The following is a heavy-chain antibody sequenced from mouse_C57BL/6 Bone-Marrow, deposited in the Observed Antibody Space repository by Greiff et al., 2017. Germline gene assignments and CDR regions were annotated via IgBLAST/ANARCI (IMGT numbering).Heavy chain of an antibody. J-gene: IGHJ1*03. CDR3: ARHVTGTYFDV. Sequence: EVQLVESGGDLVKPGGSLKLSCAASGFTFSSYGMSWVRQTPDKRLEWVATISSGGSYTYYPDSVKGRFTISRDNAKNTLYLQMSSLTSEDTAMYYCARHVTGTYFDVWGTGTTVTVSS. CDR1: GFTFSSYG. V-gene: IGHV5-6*01. D-gene: IGHD4-1*01. CDR2: ISSGGSYT.